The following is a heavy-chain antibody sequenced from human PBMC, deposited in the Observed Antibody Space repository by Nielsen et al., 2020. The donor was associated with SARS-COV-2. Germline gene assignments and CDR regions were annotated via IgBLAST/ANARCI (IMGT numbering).Heavy chain of an antibody. CDR1: GGSISSSNW. Sequence: SETLSLTCAVSGGSISSSNWWSWVRQPPGKGLEWIGEIYHSGSTNYNPSLKSRVTISVDKSKNQFSLKLSSVTAADTAVYYCARRRGGYSSGWYSGHDYWGQGTLVTVSS. V-gene: IGHV4-4*02. J-gene: IGHJ4*02. CDR2: IYHSGST. CDR3: ARRRGGYSSGWYSGHDY. D-gene: IGHD6-19*01.